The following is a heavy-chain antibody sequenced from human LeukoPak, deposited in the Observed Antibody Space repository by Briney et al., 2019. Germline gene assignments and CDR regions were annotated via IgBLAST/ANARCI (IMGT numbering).Heavy chain of an antibody. D-gene: IGHD4-11*01. Sequence: SGTLSLTCAVYGGSFSDYYWSWIRQPPGKGLEWIGEINHSGSTNYNPSLKSRVTISVDTSKNQFSLKLSSVTAADTAVYYCARKTTVTPRYYYYYYMDVWGKGTTVTVSS. J-gene: IGHJ6*03. CDR1: GGSFSDYY. V-gene: IGHV4-34*01. CDR3: ARKTTVTPRYYYYYYMDV. CDR2: INHSGST.